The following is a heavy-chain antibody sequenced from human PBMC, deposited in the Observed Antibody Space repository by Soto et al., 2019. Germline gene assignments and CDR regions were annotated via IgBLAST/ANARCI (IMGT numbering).Heavy chain of an antibody. CDR2: IVPIFGVP. Sequence: QVQLVQSGADVKKPGSSVKVSCKASGGTFSTYGLNWMRQAPGQGLEWMGGIVPIFGVPNYAQKFQGRVTITADESTSTAYMELNNLRSEDTAIYYWATNVLVATMGNWFDPWGQGTLVTVSS. V-gene: IGHV1-69*01. J-gene: IGHJ5*02. CDR1: GGTFSTYG. CDR3: ATNVLVATMGNWFDP. D-gene: IGHD5-12*01.